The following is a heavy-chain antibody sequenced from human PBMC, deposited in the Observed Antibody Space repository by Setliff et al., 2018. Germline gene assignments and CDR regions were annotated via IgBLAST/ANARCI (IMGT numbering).Heavy chain of an antibody. CDR3: ARRDSTGYYGYSFDF. CDR2: VDHSGNT. CDR1: GDSITRRTYY. V-gene: IGHV4-39*01. D-gene: IGHD3-22*01. Sequence: SETLSLTCTVSGDSITRRTYYWGWIRQSPGKGLDWLGTVDHSGNTFYNPSLKSRVTISVAPSKNQVSLKLTPVCAADTAVYYSARRDSTGYYGYSFDFWGQGTLVTVSS. J-gene: IGHJ4*02.